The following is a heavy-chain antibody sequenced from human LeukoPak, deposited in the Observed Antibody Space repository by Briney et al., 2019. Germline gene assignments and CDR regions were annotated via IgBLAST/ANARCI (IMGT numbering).Heavy chain of an antibody. Sequence: SETLSLTCTVSGGSISSYYWSWIRQPPGKGLEWIGYIFYTGNTNYNPSLKSRVTISVDTSKSQFSLKLSSVTPADTAIYYCARTNPGPGWGLSFDYWGQGALVTVSS. J-gene: IGHJ4*02. CDR3: ARTNPGPGWGLSFDY. CDR1: GGSISSYY. CDR2: IFYTGNT. V-gene: IGHV4-59*01. D-gene: IGHD6-19*01.